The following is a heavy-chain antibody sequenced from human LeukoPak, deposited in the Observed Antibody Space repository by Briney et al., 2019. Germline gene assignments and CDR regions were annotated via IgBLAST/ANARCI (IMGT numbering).Heavy chain of an antibody. J-gene: IGHJ4*02. CDR2: INHSGST. Sequence: SETLSLTCAVYGGSFSGYYWSWIRQPPGKGLEWIGEINHSGSTNYNPSLKSRVTISVDTSKNQFSLKLSSVTAADTAVYYCASGAARPDYWGQGTLVTVSS. CDR1: GGSFSGYY. D-gene: IGHD6-6*01. V-gene: IGHV4-34*01. CDR3: ASGAARPDY.